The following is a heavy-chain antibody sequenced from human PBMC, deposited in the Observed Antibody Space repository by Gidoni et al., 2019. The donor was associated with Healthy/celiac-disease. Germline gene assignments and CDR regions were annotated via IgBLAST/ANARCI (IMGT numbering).Heavy chain of an antibody. V-gene: IGHV1-58*02. CDR3: AAVGCSSTSCYRPLDY. J-gene: IGHJ4*02. D-gene: IGHD2-2*01. Sequence: QMQLVQSGPEVKKPGTSVKVSCKASGFTFTSSAMQWVRQARGQRLEWIGWIVVGSGNTNYAQKFQERVTITRDMSTSTAYMELSSLRSEDTAVYYCAAVGCSSTSCYRPLDYWGQGTLVTVSS. CDR2: IVVGSGNT. CDR1: GFTFTSSA.